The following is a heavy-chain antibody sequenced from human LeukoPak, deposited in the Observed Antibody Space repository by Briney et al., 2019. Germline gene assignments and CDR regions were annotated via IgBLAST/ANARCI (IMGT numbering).Heavy chain of an antibody. Sequence: SETLSLTCTVSGGSISSYYWSWIRQPPGKGLEWIGYIYYSGSTNYNPSLKSRVTISVDTSKNQFSLKLSSVTAADTAVYYCARTAPEVGVSSGGGYYMDVWGKGTTVTVSS. CDR1: GGSISSYY. V-gene: IGHV4-59*01. CDR3: ARTAPEVGVSSGGGYYMDV. CDR2: IYYSGST. J-gene: IGHJ6*03. D-gene: IGHD3-10*01.